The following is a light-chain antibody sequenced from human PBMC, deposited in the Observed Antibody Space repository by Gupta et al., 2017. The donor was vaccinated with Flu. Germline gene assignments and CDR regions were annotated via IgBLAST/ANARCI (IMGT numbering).Light chain of an antibody. V-gene: IGLV7-46*01. Sequence: QTVVTQEPSLTVSPGGTVTLTCASSSGTVTSDHYSYWIQQRPGQAPRTLIFDTTTRHSWTPARFSGSLLGGKAALTLSGAQPEDEADYYCLLSFHGTSCVFGGGTKLTVL. CDR2: DTT. CDR1: SGTVTSDHY. J-gene: IGLJ3*02. CDR3: LLSFHGTSCV.